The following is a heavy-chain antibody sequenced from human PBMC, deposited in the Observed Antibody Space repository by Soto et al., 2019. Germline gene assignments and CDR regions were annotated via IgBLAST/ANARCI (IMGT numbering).Heavy chain of an antibody. CDR1: GYTFTSYY. CDR3: ARVPTEGLEGWDYFDY. V-gene: IGHV1-46*01. J-gene: IGHJ4*02. Sequence: ASVKVSCKASGYTFTSYYMHWVRQAPGQGLEWMGIINPSGGSTSYAQKFQGRVTMTRDTSTSTVYMELSSLRSEDTAVYYCARVPTEGLEGWDYFDYWGQGTLVTVSS. CDR2: INPSGGST.